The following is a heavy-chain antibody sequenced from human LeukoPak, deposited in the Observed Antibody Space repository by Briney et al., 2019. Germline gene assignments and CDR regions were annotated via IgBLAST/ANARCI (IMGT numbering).Heavy chain of an antibody. CDR3: AKFHRRNQRYYYGSGSSLGPKYFQH. J-gene: IGHJ1*01. D-gene: IGHD3-10*01. CDR1: GFTFSSYA. V-gene: IGHV3-23*01. CDR2: ISGNGGST. Sequence: PGGSLRLSCAASGFTFSSYAMSWVRQAPGKGLEWVSAISGNGGSTYYADSVKGRFTISRDNSKNTLYLQMNSLRAEDTAVYYCAKFHRRNQRYYYGSGSSLGPKYFQHWGQGTLVTVSS.